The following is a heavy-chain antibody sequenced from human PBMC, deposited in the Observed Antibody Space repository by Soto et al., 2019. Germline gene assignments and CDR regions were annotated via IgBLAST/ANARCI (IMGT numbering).Heavy chain of an antibody. CDR3: ARSKYSISSFDY. Sequence: KPTQTLRLPWTFSGVALSPDAVGVGCIRQPPGKALDWLAVIYWDDDKRYSPSLKSRLTITKDTSKNQVLLTMTNMDPVDTATYFCARSKYSISSFDYWGQGAQVPVSS. V-gene: IGHV2-5*02. CDR2: IYWDDDK. J-gene: IGHJ4*02. CDR1: GVALSPDAVG. D-gene: IGHD6-6*01.